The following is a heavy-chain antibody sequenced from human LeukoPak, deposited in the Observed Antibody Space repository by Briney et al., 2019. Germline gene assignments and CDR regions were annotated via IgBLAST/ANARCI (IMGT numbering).Heavy chain of an antibody. CDR3: ARAPPRRLLWFGMDV. CDR2: IKQDGSEK. CDR1: GFTFSSYW. V-gene: IGHV3-7*03. D-gene: IGHD3-10*01. J-gene: IGHJ6*04. Sequence: GGSLRLSCAASGFTFSSYWMSWVRQAPGKGLEWVTNIKQDGSEKYYVDSVKGRFTVSRDNAKNSLYLQMNSLRAEDTAVYYCARAPPRRLLWFGMDVWGKGTTVTVSS.